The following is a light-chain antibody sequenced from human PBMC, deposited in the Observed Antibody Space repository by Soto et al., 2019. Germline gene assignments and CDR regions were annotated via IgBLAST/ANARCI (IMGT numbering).Light chain of an antibody. V-gene: IGLV2-14*01. J-gene: IGLJ2*01. CDR3: TSYTSRSTLV. CDR2: EVS. CDR1: SSDVGGYND. Sequence: QSALTQPASVSGSPGQSITISCTGTSSDVGGYNDVSWYQQHPGKAPKLMIYEVSNRPSGLYHRFSGYNAGNTAFLTISGLPAEEAADYYSTSYTSRSTLVFGGGTKLTVL.